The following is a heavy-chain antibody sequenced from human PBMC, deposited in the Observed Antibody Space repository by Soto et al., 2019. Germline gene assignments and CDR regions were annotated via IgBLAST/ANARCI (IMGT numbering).Heavy chain of an antibody. D-gene: IGHD1-7*01. CDR1: GFTFSDYY. CDR3: ASLRYNWNFSPDY. V-gene: IGHV3-11*06. J-gene: IGHJ4*02. CDR2: ISSSSSYT. Sequence: PGGSLRLSCAASGFTFSDYYMSWIRQAPGKGLEWVSYISSSSSYTNYAGSVKGRFTISRDNAKNSLYLQMNSLRAEDTAVYYCASLRYNWNFSPDYWGQGTLVTVSS.